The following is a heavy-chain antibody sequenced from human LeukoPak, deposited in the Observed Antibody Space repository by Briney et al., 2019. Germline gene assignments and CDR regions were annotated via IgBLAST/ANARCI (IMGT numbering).Heavy chain of an antibody. D-gene: IGHD6-19*01. Sequence: SETLSLTCTVSGGSISSYYWSWIRQPPGKGLEWIGYIYYSGSTNYNPSLKSRVIISVDTSKNQFSLKLSSVTAADTAVYYCARESPGWAFDYWGQGTLVTVSS. J-gene: IGHJ4*02. CDR3: ARESPGWAFDY. V-gene: IGHV4-59*01. CDR1: GGSISSYY. CDR2: IYYSGST.